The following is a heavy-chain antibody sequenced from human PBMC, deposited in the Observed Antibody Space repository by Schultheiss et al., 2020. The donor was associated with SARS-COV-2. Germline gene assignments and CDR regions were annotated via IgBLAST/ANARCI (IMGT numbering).Heavy chain of an antibody. CDR2: VYYTGHS. J-gene: IGHJ6*02. CDR1: GGSINNRTSF. Sequence: SQTLSLTCSVSGGSINNRTSFWGWIRQPPGKGLEWIGNVYYTGHSYSNPPLDSRVTMSVDTSKNQFSLNLDSVTAADTAVYYCARQVSEGMDVWGQGTTVTVSS. V-gene: IGHV4-39*01. CDR3: ARQVSEGMDV.